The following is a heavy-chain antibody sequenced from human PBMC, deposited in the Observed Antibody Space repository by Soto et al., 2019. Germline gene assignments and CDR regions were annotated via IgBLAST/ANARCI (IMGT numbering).Heavy chain of an antibody. V-gene: IGHV1-69*02. J-gene: IGHJ2*01. CDR2: IIPILGIA. CDR3: AVPNWGPRYWYFDL. CDR1: GGGFSSCT. Sequence: SVEVCWKACGGGFSSCTSSWVRQSPGQGLEWMGRIIPILGIANYAQKFQGRVTITADKSTSTAYMELSSLRSEDTAVYYCAVPNWGPRYWYFDLWGRGTLVTVSS. D-gene: IGHD7-27*01.